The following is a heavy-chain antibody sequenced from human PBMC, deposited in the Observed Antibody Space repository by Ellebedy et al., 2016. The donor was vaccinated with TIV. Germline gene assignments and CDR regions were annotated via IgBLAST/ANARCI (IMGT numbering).Heavy chain of an antibody. CDR1: GFTFSTYG. CDR3: AKDNDRGSYYLDASDV. Sequence: GESLKISCEASGFTFSTYGMHWVRQAPGKGLEWVAFISTEGSTRYNTDSVKGRFTISRDNSKNTLYLQMDSLRAEDTAVYYCAKDNDRGSYYLDASDVWGQGTKVTVSS. V-gene: IGHV3-30*18. J-gene: IGHJ3*01. D-gene: IGHD1-26*01. CDR2: ISTEGSTR.